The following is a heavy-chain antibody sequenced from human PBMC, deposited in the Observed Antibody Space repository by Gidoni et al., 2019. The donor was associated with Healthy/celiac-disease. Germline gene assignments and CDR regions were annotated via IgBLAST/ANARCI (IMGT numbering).Heavy chain of an antibody. D-gene: IGHD2-21*01. J-gene: IGHJ4*02. Sequence: QVQLVESGGGVVQPGRSLRLSCAASGFTFSSYGMHWVRQAPGKGLEWVAVISYDGSNKYYADSVKGRFTISRDNSKNTLYLQMNSLRAEDTAVYYCAKDLIVAFPAGFDYWGQGTLVTVPS. V-gene: IGHV3-30*18. CDR3: AKDLIVAFPAGFDY. CDR1: GFTFSSYG. CDR2: ISYDGSNK.